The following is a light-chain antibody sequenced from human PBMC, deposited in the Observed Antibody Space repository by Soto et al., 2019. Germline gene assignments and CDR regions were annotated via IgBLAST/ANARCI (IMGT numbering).Light chain of an antibody. CDR1: QSINSW. V-gene: IGKV1-5*01. CDR3: QQYNVWYT. Sequence: DIQMTQSPSTLSASVGDRVTITCRASQSINSWLAWYQQKRGKAPKLLIYDASILESGVPSRFSGSGSGTEFTLSISSLQPDDFATYYCQQYNVWYTFCQGTKLEI. CDR2: DAS. J-gene: IGKJ2*01.